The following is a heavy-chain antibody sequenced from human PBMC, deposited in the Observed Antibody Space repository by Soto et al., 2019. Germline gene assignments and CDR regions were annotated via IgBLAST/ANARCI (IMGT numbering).Heavy chain of an antibody. CDR3: ARVFLKTTSNWFDP. CDR1: GGSISSGGYY. D-gene: IGHD4-17*01. J-gene: IGHJ5*02. Sequence: QVQLQESGPGLVKPSQTLSLTCTVSGGSISSGGYYWSWIRQHPGKGLEWIGYIYYSGSTYYNPSLKIRVTISVDTSKNQFSLKLSSVTAADTAVYYCARVFLKTTSNWFDPWGQGTLVTVSS. CDR2: IYYSGST. V-gene: IGHV4-31*03.